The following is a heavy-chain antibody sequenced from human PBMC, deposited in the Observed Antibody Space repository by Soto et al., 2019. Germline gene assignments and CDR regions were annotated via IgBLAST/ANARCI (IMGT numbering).Heavy chain of an antibody. CDR2: IYYSGST. CDR3: ARFDTLTVYRRKDV. V-gene: IGHV4-30-4*01. J-gene: IGHJ6*02. CDR1: GDSIRSGNHY. D-gene: IGHD3-9*01. Sequence: PSETLSLTCTVSGDSIRSGNHYWSWIRQPPGKGLEWIGYIYYSGSTYYSPSLKSRVTISVDTSKNQFSLKRNSVTAADTALYYCARFDTLTVYRRKDVSGPGTKVRVSS.